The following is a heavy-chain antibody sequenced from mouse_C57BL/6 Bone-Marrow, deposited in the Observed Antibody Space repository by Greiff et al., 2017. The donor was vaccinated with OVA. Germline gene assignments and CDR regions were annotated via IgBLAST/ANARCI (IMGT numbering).Heavy chain of an antibody. CDR3: VLYYYGSRGYAMDY. V-gene: IGHV14-2*01. D-gene: IGHD1-1*01. Sequence: EVQVVESGAELVKPGASVKLSCTASGFNIKDYYMHWVKQRTEQGLEWIGRIDPEDGETKYAPKFQGKATITADTSSNTAYLQLSSLTSEDTAVDYCVLYYYGSRGYAMDYWGQGTSVTVSS. CDR1: GFNIKDYY. J-gene: IGHJ4*01. CDR2: IDPEDGET.